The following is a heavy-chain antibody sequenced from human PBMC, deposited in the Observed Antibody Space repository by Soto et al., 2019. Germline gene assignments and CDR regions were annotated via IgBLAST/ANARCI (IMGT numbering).Heavy chain of an antibody. V-gene: IGHV3-30*03. Sequence: QLQLVESGGGVVQPGRSLRLSCAASGFTFSSYGMHWARQAPGEGLEWVAVISYDGNRKYYADSVKGRFNISRDFSKNTVDLHMNSLRVEDTAVYFCARKGYGGRWSLDYWGQGILVTVSS. J-gene: IGHJ4*02. CDR3: ARKGYGGRWSLDY. CDR2: ISYDGNRK. D-gene: IGHD2-15*01. CDR1: GFTFSSYG.